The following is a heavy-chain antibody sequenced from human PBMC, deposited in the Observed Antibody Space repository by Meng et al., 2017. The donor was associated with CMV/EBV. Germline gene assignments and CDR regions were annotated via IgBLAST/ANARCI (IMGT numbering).Heavy chain of an antibody. D-gene: IGHD6-13*01. V-gene: IGHV3-30*04. CDR2: ISYDGSNK. CDR1: GFTFSSYA. J-gene: IGHJ5*02. CDR3: ARDRVTAAAGVGWFDP. Sequence: GESLKISCAASGFTFSSYAMHWVRQAPGKGLEWVAVISYDGSNKYYADSVKGRFTISRDNSKNTLYLQMNSLGAEDTAVYYCARDRVTAAAGVGWFDPWGQGTLVTVSS.